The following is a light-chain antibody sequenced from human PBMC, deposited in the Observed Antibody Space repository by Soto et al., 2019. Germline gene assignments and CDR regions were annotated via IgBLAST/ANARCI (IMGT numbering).Light chain of an antibody. CDR1: SSDIGTYNY. CDR2: EVT. Sequence: QSVLSQPASVSGSPGQSITISCTGTSSDIGTYNYVSWYQQHPGKAPKVMIYEVTNRPSGVSNRFSGSKSGNTASLTISGLQAEDEADYYCQSYDSSLNGYVFGTGTKLTVL. J-gene: IGLJ1*01. V-gene: IGLV2-14*01. CDR3: QSYDSSLNGYV.